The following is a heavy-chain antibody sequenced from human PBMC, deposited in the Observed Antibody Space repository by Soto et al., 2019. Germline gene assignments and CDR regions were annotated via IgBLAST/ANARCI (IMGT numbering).Heavy chain of an antibody. J-gene: IGHJ4*02. V-gene: IGHV4-59*08. CDR1: GGSISSYY. D-gene: IGHD1-7*01. CDR2: IYYSGST. Sequence: PSETLSLTCTVSGGSISSYYWSWIRQPPGKGLEWIGYIYYSGSTNYNPSLKSRVTISVDTSKNQFSLNLSSVTAADTAVYYCATMGTPGTGLYYYDYWGQAALVTVSS. CDR3: ATMGTPGTGLYYYDY.